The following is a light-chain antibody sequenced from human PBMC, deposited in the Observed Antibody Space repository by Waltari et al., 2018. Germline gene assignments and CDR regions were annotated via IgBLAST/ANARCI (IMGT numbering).Light chain of an antibody. V-gene: IGKV3-20*01. CDR1: QSVSRP. J-gene: IGKJ1*01. CDR3: QHYVSLPVT. CDR2: GAS. Sequence: EIVLTQSPGTLSLSPGERATLSCRASQSVSRPLAWYQQNPGQAPRLLIYGASNRATGIPDRFSGSGSGTDFSLIISRLEPEDVAVYYCQHYVSLPVTFGQGTKVEIK.